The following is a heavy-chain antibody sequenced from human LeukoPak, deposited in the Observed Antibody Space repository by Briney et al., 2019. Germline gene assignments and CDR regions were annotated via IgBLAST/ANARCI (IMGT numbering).Heavy chain of an antibody. J-gene: IGHJ4*02. CDR1: GYTFTSYY. Sequence: ASVKVSCKASGYTFTSYYMHWVRQAPGQGLEWMGIINPSGGCTSYAQKFQGRVTMTRDTSTSTVYMELSSLRSEDTAVYYCARDRLRTSAAAGTCFDYWGQGTLVTVSS. CDR2: INPSGGCT. CDR3: ARDRLRTSAAAGTCFDY. D-gene: IGHD6-13*01. V-gene: IGHV1-46*01.